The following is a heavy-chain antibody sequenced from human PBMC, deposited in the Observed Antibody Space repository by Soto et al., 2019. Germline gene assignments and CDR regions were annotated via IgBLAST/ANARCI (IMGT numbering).Heavy chain of an antibody. CDR2: VYYDEST. Sequence: QVQLQESGPGLLEPLETLSLTCSVSGVSLNSGHYYWVWVRQSPGKGLAWIASVYYDESTYYNPSLTSRVNISIDKPRNQFSLTLKSVTAADTAVYYCGKVLIGATRHADVDSWGQGARVTVSS. D-gene: IGHD2-15*01. J-gene: IGHJ4*02. CDR1: GVSLNSGHYY. CDR3: GKVLIGATRHADVDS. V-gene: IGHV4-39*01.